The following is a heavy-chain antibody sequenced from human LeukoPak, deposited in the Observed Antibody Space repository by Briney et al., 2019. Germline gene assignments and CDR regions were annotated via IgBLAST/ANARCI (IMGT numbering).Heavy chain of an antibody. CDR2: IRYDGSNK. V-gene: IGHV3-30*02. CDR3: AKGGFVVVPAAILDY. Sequence: GGSLRLSCAASGFTFDDYAMHWFRQAPGKGLEWVAFIRYDGSNKYYADSVKGRFTISRDNSKNTLYLQMNSLRAEDTAVYYCAKGGFVVVPAAILDYWGQGTLVTVSS. J-gene: IGHJ4*02. CDR1: GFTFDDYA. D-gene: IGHD2-2*02.